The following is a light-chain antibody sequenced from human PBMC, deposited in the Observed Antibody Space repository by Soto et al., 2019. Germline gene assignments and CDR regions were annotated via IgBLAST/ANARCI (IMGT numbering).Light chain of an antibody. V-gene: IGKV4-1*01. CDR1: QSVLYSSNNKNY. Sequence: DIVMTQSPDSLAGSLGERATINCKSSQSVLYSSNNKNYLAWYQQKPGQPPKLLIYWASTRESGVPDRFSGSGSGTDFTLTISSLQAEDVAVYYCQQYYSTLLTFGGGTKVDIK. J-gene: IGKJ4*01. CDR3: QQYYSTLLT. CDR2: WAS.